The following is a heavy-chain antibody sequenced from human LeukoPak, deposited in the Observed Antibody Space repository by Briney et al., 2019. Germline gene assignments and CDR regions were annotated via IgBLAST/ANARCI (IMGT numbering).Heavy chain of an antibody. CDR2: IYPGDSDT. CDR1: GYSFTSYW. CDR3: AITLGIAAAGYSDYYGMDV. V-gene: IGHV5-51*01. D-gene: IGHD6-13*01. Sequence: GESLKTSCKGSGYSFTSYWIGWVRQMPGKGLEWMGIIYPGDSDTRYSPSFQGQVTISADKSISTAYLQWSSLKASDTAMYYCAITLGIAAAGYSDYYGMDVWGQGTTVTVSS. J-gene: IGHJ6*02.